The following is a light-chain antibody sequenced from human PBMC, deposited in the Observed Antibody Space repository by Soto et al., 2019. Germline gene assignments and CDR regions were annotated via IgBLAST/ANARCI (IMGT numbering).Light chain of an antibody. CDR1: QSVSSN. J-gene: IGKJ1*01. CDR2: GAS. V-gene: IGKV3-15*01. Sequence: EIVMTQSPATLSVSPGERATLSCRASQSVSSNLAWYQQTPGQAPRLLMYGASTRAPGIPARFSGSGSGTEFTLTISSLQSEDFEVYYCQQYDNWPRTFGQGTKVDIK. CDR3: QQYDNWPRT.